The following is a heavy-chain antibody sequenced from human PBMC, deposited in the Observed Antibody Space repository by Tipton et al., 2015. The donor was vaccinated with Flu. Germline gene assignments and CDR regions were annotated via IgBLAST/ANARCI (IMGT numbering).Heavy chain of an antibody. CDR2: INHSGST. CDR1: GGSFSGYY. Sequence: AGLVKPSETLSLTCAVYGGSFSGYYWSWIRQPPGKGLEWIGEINHSGSTNYNPSLKSRVTISVDTSKNQFSLKVSSVTAADTAVYYCARHRLLNYYYYYGMDVWDQGP. D-gene: IGHD2-15*01. V-gene: IGHV4-34*01. CDR3: ARHRLLNYYYYYGMDV. J-gene: IGHJ6*02.